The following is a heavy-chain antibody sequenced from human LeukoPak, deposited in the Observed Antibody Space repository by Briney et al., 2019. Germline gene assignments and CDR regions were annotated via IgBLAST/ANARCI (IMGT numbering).Heavy chain of an antibody. J-gene: IGHJ4*02. Sequence: ASVKVSCKVSGYTLTELSMHWVRQAPGKGLEWMGGFDPEDGETIYAQKFQGRVTMTEDISTDTAYMEPSSLRSEDTAVYYCATDLSGTYGFWWGQGTLVTVSS. CDR3: ATDLSGTYGFW. CDR1: GYTLTELS. CDR2: FDPEDGET. V-gene: IGHV1-24*01. D-gene: IGHD1-26*01.